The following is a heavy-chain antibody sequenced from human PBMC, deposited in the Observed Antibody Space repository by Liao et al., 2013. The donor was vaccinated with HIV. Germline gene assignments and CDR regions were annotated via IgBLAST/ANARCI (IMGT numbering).Heavy chain of an antibody. V-gene: IGHV4-39*07. CDR1: GGSISSSSYY. CDR3: AREAAKGGSSWTYYYYYYMDV. Sequence: QVQLQQWGAGLLKPSETLSLTCTVSGGSISSSSYYWGWIRQPPGRAGVDWEINHSGSTNYNPSLKSRVTISIDTSRNQFSLKLSSVTAADTAVYYCAREAAKGGSSWTYYYYYYMDVWGKGTTVTVSS. CDR2: INHSGST. D-gene: IGHD6-13*01. J-gene: IGHJ6*03.